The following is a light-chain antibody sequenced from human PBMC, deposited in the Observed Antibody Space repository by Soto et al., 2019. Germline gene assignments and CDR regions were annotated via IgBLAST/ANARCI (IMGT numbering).Light chain of an antibody. CDR1: QSLLHSDGYNY. J-gene: IGKJ4*01. V-gene: IGKV2-28*01. CDR2: LGS. Sequence: EIVMTQSPLSLPVTPGEPASISCRSSQSLLHSDGYNYLDWYLQKPGQSPQLLIYLGSNRASGVPDRLSGSGSGTDFTLRISRVEAEDVGVYYCMQALDSPLTFGGGTKVEIK. CDR3: MQALDSPLT.